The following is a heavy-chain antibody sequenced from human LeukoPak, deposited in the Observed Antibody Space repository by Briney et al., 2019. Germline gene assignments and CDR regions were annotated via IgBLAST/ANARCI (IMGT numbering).Heavy chain of an antibody. V-gene: IGHV1-2*04. D-gene: IGHD6-13*01. CDR1: GYTFTSYY. J-gene: IGHJ6*02. Sequence: ASVKVSCKASGYTFTSYYMHWVRQAPGQGLEWMGWINPNSGGTNYAQKFQGWVTMTRDTSISTAYMELSRLRSDDTAVYYCARAPGYSSSWYYYYYGMDVWGQGTTVTVSS. CDR2: INPNSGGT. CDR3: ARAPGYSSSWYYYYYGMDV.